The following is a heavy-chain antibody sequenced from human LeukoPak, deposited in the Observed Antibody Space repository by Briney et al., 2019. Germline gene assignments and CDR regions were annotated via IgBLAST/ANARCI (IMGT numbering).Heavy chain of an antibody. J-gene: IGHJ4*02. CDR3: AREAYGGNSGYDY. CDR1: GESFSGYY. V-gene: IGHV4-34*01. CDR2: INHSGST. Sequence: SETLSLTCAVYGESFSGYYWSWIRQPPGKGLEWIGEINHSGSTNYNPSLKSRVTISVDTSKNQFSLKLSSVTAADTAVYYCAREAYGGNSGYDYWGQGTLVTVSS. D-gene: IGHD4-23*01.